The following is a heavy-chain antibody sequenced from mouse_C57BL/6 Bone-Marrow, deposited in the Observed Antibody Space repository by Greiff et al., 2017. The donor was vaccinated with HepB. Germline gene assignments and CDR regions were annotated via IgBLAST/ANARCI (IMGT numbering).Heavy chain of an antibody. CDR2: ISSGGDYI. D-gene: IGHD2-4*01. V-gene: IGHV5-9-1*02. Sequence: EVKLVESGEGLVKPGGSLKLSCAASGFTFSSYAMSWVRQTPEKRLEWVAYISSGGDYIYYADTVKGRFTISRDNARNTLYLQMSSLKSEDTAMYYCTRDKDYDYDGGRFDYWGQGTTLTVSS. CDR3: TRDKDYDYDGGRFDY. J-gene: IGHJ2*01. CDR1: GFTFSSYA.